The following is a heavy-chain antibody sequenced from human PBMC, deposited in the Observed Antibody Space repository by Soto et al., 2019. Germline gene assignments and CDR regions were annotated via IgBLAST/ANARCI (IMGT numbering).Heavy chain of an antibody. D-gene: IGHD2-21*01. CDR2: ISSDGRHK. CDR1: GLTFNSFG. Sequence: QVQLVESGGGVVQPGTSLRLSCAASGLTFNSFGMHWVRQAPGKGLEWVALISSDGRHKYYSDSVKGRFTISRDKSQNTLYLQMDRLRPEDTAVYFCAKDVYIVLIIVVSHFDQWGQGTLVTVSS. J-gene: IGHJ4*02. CDR3: AKDVYIVLIIVVSHFDQ. V-gene: IGHV3-30*18.